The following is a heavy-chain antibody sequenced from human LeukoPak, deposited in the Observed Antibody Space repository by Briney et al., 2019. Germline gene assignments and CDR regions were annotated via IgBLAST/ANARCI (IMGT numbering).Heavy chain of an antibody. CDR2: IYSGGNT. J-gene: IGHJ5*02. CDR3: ARGMVATGS. CDR1: GFNVGSNY. D-gene: IGHD5-12*01. V-gene: IGHV3-66*02. Sequence: PGGSLRLSCAASGFNVGSNYMSWVRQAPGKGLEGVSIIYSGGNTYYADSVKGRFTISRDNSENTVDLQMNSLRVEDTAVYYCARGMVATGSWGQGTLVTVSS.